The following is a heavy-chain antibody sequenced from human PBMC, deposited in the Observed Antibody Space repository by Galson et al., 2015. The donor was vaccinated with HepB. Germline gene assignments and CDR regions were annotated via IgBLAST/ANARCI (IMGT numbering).Heavy chain of an antibody. D-gene: IGHD3-22*01. J-gene: IGHJ6*03. CDR1: GGTFSSYA. Sequence: SVKVSCKASGGTFSSYAISWVRQAPGQGLEWMGGIIPIFGTANYAQKFQGRVTITADESTSTAYMELSSLRSEDTAVYYCARPYYYDSSGYPTPWDYYMDVWGKGTTVTVSS. V-gene: IGHV1-69*13. CDR3: ARPYYYDSSGYPTPWDYYMDV. CDR2: IIPIFGTA.